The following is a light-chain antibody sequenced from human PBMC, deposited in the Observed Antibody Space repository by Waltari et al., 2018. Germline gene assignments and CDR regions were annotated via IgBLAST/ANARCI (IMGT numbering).Light chain of an antibody. V-gene: IGLV1-44*01. CDR3: AAWDDSLNGPV. CDR2: SNN. CDR1: SSNIGSNT. J-gene: IGLJ3*02. Sequence: QSVLTQPPSASGTPGQWVTISCSGSSSNIGSNTVNWYQQLPGTAPKLLSYSNNQRPSGVPDRFPGSKSGPAASLAISGLQAEDEADYYCAAWDDSLNGPVFGGGTKLTVL.